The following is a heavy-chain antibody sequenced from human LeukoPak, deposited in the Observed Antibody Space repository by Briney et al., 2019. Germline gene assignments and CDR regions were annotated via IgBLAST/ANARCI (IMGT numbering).Heavy chain of an antibody. D-gene: IGHD5-18*01. V-gene: IGHV3-30*18. Sequence: GGSLRLSCAASGFTFSTYGMHWVRQAPGKGLEWVAVISSDGRNTYYADSVKGRFTISRDSSKNTLYLEMNSLGAEDTAVYYSAKGGFSFGYADYWGQGSLVTVSS. CDR1: GFTFSTYG. CDR2: ISSDGRNT. CDR3: AKGGFSFGYADY. J-gene: IGHJ4*02.